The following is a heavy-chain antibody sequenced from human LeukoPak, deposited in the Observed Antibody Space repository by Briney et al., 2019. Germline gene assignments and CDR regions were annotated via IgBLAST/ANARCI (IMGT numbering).Heavy chain of an antibody. V-gene: IGHV3-30*18. Sequence: GGSLRLSCAASGFAFSSYGMHWVSQAPGKGLEWVAVISYDGSNKYYADSVKGRFTISRDNSKNTLYLQMNSLRAEDTAVYYCAKLVGATTLRGSGTFDIWGQGTMVTVSS. CDR3: AKLVGATTLRGSGTFDI. J-gene: IGHJ3*02. CDR1: GFAFSSYG. CDR2: ISYDGSNK. D-gene: IGHD1-26*01.